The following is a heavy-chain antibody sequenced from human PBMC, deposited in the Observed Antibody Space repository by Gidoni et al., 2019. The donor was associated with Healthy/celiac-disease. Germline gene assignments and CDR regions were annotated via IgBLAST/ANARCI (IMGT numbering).Heavy chain of an antibody. V-gene: IGHV3-33*01. J-gene: IGHJ6*02. CDR3: AREKPYYYDSSGYPYYYGMDV. Sequence: QVQLVESGGGVVHPGRSLRLSCSASGFTFRGCGLHWVRQGPGKGLEWFVVRLYDRSNKYYADSVRGRFTISRDNSKNTLYLQMNSLRAEDTAVYYWAREKPYYYDSSGYPYYYGMDVWGQGTTVTVSS. CDR2: RLYDRSNK. D-gene: IGHD3-22*01. CDR1: GFTFRGCG.